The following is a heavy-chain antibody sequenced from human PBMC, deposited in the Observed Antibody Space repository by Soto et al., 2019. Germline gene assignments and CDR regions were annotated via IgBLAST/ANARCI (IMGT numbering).Heavy chain of an antibody. D-gene: IGHD2-2*01. Sequence: EVQLVESGGGLVQPGGSLRLSCAASGFTFSSYSMNWVRQAPGKGLEWVSYISSSSSTIYYADSVKGRFTISRDNAKNSLYLQMNSLRAEDTAVYYCARDDIVVVPPGYGMDVWGQGTTVTVSS. J-gene: IGHJ6*02. CDR3: ARDDIVVVPPGYGMDV. CDR2: ISSSSSTI. CDR1: GFTFSSYS. V-gene: IGHV3-48*01.